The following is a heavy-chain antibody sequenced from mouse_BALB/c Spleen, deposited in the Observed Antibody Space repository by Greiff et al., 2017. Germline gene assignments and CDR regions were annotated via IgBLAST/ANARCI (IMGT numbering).Heavy chain of an antibody. V-gene: IGHV1S135*01. CDR1: GYAFTSYN. CDR3: ARSTMITTAWFAY. D-gene: IGHD2-4*01. Sequence: VQLQQSGPELVKPGASVKVSCKASGYAFTSYNMYWVKQSHGKSLEWIGYIDPYNGGTSYNQKFKGKATLTVDKSSSTAYMHLNSLTSEDSAVYYCARSTMITTAWFAYWGQGTLVTVSA. J-gene: IGHJ3*01. CDR2: IDPYNGGT.